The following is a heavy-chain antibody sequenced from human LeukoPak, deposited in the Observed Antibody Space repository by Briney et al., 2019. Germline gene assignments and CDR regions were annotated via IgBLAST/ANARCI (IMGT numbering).Heavy chain of an antibody. D-gene: IGHD3-9*01. V-gene: IGHV3-74*03. CDR3: ARDLDWILFDY. J-gene: IGHJ4*02. CDR2: VRPEGTTT. CDR1: GFTFSTYW. Sequence: GGSLRLSCAASGFTFSTYWMHWVRQAPGKGLVWVSRVRPEGTTTAYADSVKGRFTISRDNAKNTLFLQMNSLSAEDTAVYYCARDLDWILFDYWGQGTLVTVST.